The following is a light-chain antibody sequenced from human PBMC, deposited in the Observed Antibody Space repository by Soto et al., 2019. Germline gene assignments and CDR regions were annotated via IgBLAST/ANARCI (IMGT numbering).Light chain of an antibody. V-gene: IGLV1-44*01. CDR3: AAWDDSLNGSRV. CDR1: SSNIGSNT. J-gene: IGLJ3*02. Sequence: QSVLTQPPSASGTPGQRVTISCSGSSSNIGSNTVNWYQQLPGTAPKLLIYSNNQRPSGVPDRFSGSKSGTSASLAISGLKSEDEADYYCAAWDDSLNGSRVFGGGTKLTVL. CDR2: SNN.